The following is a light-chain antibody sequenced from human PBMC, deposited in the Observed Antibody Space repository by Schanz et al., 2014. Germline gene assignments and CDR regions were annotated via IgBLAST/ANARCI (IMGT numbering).Light chain of an antibody. J-gene: IGLJ2*01. CDR3: SSYAGSSTLV. CDR2: DVS. CDR1: SSDVGGYNY. Sequence: QSALTQPRSVSGSPGQSVTISCTGTSSDVGGYNYVSWYQQHPGKAPKLMIYDVSSRPSGVSNRFSGSKSGNTASLTISGLQAEDEADYYCSSYAGSSTLVFGGGTKLTVL. V-gene: IGLV2-11*01.